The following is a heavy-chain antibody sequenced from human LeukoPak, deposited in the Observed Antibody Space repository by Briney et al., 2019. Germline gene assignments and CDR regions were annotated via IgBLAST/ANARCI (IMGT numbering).Heavy chain of an antibody. CDR1: GYSISSGYY. Sequence: PSETLSLTCAVSGYSISSGYYWGWIRQPPGKGLEWIGSIYHSGSTYYNPSLKSRVTIPVDTSKNQFSLKLSSVTAADTAVYYCARRGGVPAARNWFDPWGQGTLVTVSS. D-gene: IGHD2-2*01. V-gene: IGHV4-38-2*01. CDR2: IYHSGST. J-gene: IGHJ5*02. CDR3: ARRGGVPAARNWFDP.